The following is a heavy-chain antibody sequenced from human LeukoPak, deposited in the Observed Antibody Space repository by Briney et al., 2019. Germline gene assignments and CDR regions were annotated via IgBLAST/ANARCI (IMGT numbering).Heavy chain of an antibody. V-gene: IGHV3-23*01. J-gene: IGHJ4*02. D-gene: IGHD6-13*01. Sequence: GGSLRLSCAASGFTFTNYAMTWGREAPQKGLECVSTITYSGSTTYCADSVKGRFSISRDNPKNTLSLQMNSLTVEDTPIYYCAKTGRESDSRSNYLDFDSWGQGTLVTASS. CDR3: AKTGRESDSRSNYLDFDS. CDR2: ITYSGSTT. CDR1: GFTFTNYA.